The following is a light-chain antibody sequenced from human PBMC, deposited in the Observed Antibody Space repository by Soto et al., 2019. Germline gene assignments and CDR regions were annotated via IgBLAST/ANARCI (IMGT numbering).Light chain of an antibody. CDR3: QTWGTGIVV. CDR2: LNSDGSH. Sequence: QPVLTQSPSASASLGASVNLTCTLSSGHSSYAIAWHQQQPEKGPRYLMKLNSDGSHSKGDGIPDRFSGSSSGAERYLTTSSLQSEDEADYYCQTWGTGIVVFGGGTKLTVL. CDR1: SGHSSYA. V-gene: IGLV4-69*01. J-gene: IGLJ2*01.